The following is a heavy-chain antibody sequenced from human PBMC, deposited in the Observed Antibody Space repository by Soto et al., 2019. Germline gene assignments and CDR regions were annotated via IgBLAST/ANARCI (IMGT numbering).Heavy chain of an antibody. CDR3: VRHHVAAGTNWPNYYFDY. D-gene: IGHD6-13*01. Sequence: SETLSLTCTVSGGSISSASYYWGWVRQPPGKGLEWIGSTHYRGSTYYNPSLYSRITTSVDTSKNQFSLKLSSVTAADTAVYYCVRHHVAAGTNWPNYYFDYWGQGTLVTVSS. J-gene: IGHJ4*02. CDR2: THYRGST. V-gene: IGHV4-39*01. CDR1: GGSISSASYY.